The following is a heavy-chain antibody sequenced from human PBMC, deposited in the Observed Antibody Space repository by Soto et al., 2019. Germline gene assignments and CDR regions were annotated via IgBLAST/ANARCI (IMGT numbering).Heavy chain of an antibody. J-gene: IGHJ4*02. CDR2: INPNGCGT. D-gene: IGHD5-18*01. CDR1: GYTFTHYY. CDR3: AASVNSAMAFDF. V-gene: IGHV1-46*01. Sequence: ASVKVSFTASGYTFTHYYMHWVRQAPGQGLEWMGIINPNGCGTTYAQTFRAGFTMTRDTSTSTVYMELSSLRSEDSAVYYCAASVNSAMAFDFWGQGTLVNVSS.